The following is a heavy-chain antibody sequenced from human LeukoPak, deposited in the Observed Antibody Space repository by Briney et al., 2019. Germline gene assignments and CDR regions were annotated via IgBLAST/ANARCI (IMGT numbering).Heavy chain of an antibody. D-gene: IGHD4-17*01. J-gene: IGHJ4*02. CDR2: ISGSGGTT. Sequence: GGSLRLSCAASGFTFSSCAMSWVRQAPGKGLEWVSEISGSGGTTYYADPERGRFTISRDNSKNTLYLQMNDLRAEDTAIYYCAKQYFGVNYFDYWGQGTLVTVSS. CDR1: GFTFSSCA. CDR3: AKQYFGVNYFDY. V-gene: IGHV3-23*01.